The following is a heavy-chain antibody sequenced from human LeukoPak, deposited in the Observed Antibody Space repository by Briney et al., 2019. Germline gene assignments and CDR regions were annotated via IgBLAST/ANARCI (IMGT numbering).Heavy chain of an antibody. CDR3: AKGSGSSAYPFDY. V-gene: IGHV4-30-4*07. CDR1: GGSISSGGYS. CDR2: IYYSGST. J-gene: IGHJ4*02. Sequence: SETLSLTCAVSGGSISSGGYSWSWIRQPPGKGLEWIGYIYYSGSTYYNPSLKSRVTISVDTSKNQFSLKLSSVTAADTAVYYCAKGSGSSAYPFDYWGQGTLVTVSS. D-gene: IGHD3-10*01.